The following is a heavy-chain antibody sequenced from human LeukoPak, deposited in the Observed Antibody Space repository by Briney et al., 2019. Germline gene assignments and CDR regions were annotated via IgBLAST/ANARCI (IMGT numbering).Heavy chain of an antibody. CDR3: AILKFMVGATTVGDY. D-gene: IGHD1-26*01. Sequence: ASVKISCKVSGYTFTDYYIHWVQQAPGKGLEWMGLVDPEDGETIYSEKFQGRVTITADTSTDTAYMELSSLRSEDTAVYYCAILKFMVGATTVGDYWGQGTLVTVSS. CDR2: VDPEDGET. CDR1: GYTFTDYY. V-gene: IGHV1-69-2*01. J-gene: IGHJ4*02.